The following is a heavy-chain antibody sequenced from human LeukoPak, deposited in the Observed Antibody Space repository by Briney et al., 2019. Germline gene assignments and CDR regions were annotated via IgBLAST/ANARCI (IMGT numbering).Heavy chain of an antibody. J-gene: IGHJ5*02. CDR2: IIPIFGTA. V-gene: IGHV1-69*13. Sequence: GASVKVSCKASGGTFSSYAISWVRQAPGQGLEWMGGIIPIFGTANYAQKFQGRVTITAEESTSTAYMELSSLRSEDTAVYYCARDLRNYDSSGEFDPWGQGTLVTVSS. CDR1: GGTFSSYA. D-gene: IGHD3-22*01. CDR3: ARDLRNYDSSGEFDP.